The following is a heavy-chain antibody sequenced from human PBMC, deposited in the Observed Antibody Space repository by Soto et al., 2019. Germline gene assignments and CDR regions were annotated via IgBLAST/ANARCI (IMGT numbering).Heavy chain of an antibody. Sequence: SGPTLLNPTQTLTLTFTFSGFSLSTSGMCVSWIRQPPGKALEWLALIDWDDDKYYSTSLKTRLTISKDTSKNQVVLTMTNMDPVDTATYYCARIVRYSSDDGFEHWGHGTLVTVPS. CDR1: GFSLSTSGMC. CDR3: ARIVRYSSDDGFEH. D-gene: IGHD6-25*01. V-gene: IGHV2-70*01. CDR2: IDWDDDK. J-gene: IGHJ4*01.